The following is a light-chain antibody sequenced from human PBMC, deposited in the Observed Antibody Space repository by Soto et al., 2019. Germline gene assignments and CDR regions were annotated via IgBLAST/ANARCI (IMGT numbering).Light chain of an antibody. CDR2: AAS. V-gene: IGKV3-20*01. CDR1: QSVSSNY. Sequence: EIVLTQSPGTLPLSPGERATLSCRASQSVSSNYLVWYQQKPDQAPRPLIYAASSRTTGIPDSFSSSASAKDFTLISSRLAHEDFVEYYCQRNDNSPFTFGQGTKLEIK. CDR3: QRNDNSPFT. J-gene: IGKJ2*01.